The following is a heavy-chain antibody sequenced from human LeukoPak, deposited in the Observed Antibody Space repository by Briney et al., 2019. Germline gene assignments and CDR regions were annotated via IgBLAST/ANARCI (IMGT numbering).Heavy chain of an antibody. Sequence: ASVKVSCKTSEYSFTGYYVHWVRQAPGQGLEWMGWINPNSGDTNSAQKFQGRVTMTRDTSISTAYMELNRLRSDDTAAYYCARGGFGSLGYWGQGTLVTVSS. V-gene: IGHV1-2*02. CDR2: INPNSGDT. J-gene: IGHJ4*02. CDR3: ARGGFGSLGY. D-gene: IGHD3-16*01. CDR1: EYSFTGYY.